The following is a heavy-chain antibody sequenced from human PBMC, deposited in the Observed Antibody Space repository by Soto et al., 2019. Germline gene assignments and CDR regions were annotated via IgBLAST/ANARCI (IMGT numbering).Heavy chain of an antibody. V-gene: IGHV4-39*01. CDR3: ARHVGVSRGDHYFDY. D-gene: IGHD2-15*01. CDR2: IYYSGST. CDR1: GGSISSSSYY. Sequence: PSETLSLTCTVSGGSISSSSYYWGWIRQPPGKGLEWIGSIYYSGSTYYNPSLKSRVTISVDTSKNQFSLKLSSVTAADTAVYYCARHVGVSRGDHYFDYWGQGTLVTVSS. J-gene: IGHJ4*02.